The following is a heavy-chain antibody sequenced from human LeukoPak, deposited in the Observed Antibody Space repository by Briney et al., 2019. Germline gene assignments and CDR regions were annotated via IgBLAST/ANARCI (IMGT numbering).Heavy chain of an antibody. D-gene: IGHD6-6*01. J-gene: IGHJ4*02. V-gene: IGHV3-30*03. CDR3: ARSPPPRSSSRARYYFDY. Sequence: PGRSLRLSCAASGFTFSNYGMHWVRQAPGKGLEWVAVISYDGSNKYYADSVKGRFTISRDNSKNTLYLQMNSLRAEDTAVYYCARSPPPRSSSRARYYFDYWGRGTLVTVSS. CDR2: ISYDGSNK. CDR1: GFTFSNYG.